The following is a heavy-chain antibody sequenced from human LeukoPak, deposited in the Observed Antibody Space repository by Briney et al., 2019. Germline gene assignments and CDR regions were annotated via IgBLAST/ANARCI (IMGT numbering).Heavy chain of an antibody. CDR2: IKQDGSEK. CDR3: ARDIRDFWSGYLMRESRYYYYMDV. J-gene: IGHJ6*03. V-gene: IGHV3-7*01. CDR1: GFTFSSYW. Sequence: GGSLRLSCAASGFTFSSYWMSWVRQAPGKGLEWVANIKQDGSEKYYVDSVKGRFTVSRDNAKNTLYLQMNSLRAEDTAVYYCARDIRDFWSGYLMRESRYYYYMDVWGKGTTVTVSS. D-gene: IGHD3-3*01.